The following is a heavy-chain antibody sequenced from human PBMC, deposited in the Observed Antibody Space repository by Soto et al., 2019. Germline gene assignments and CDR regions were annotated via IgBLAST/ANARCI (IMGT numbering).Heavy chain of an antibody. CDR1: GYTFTSYG. J-gene: IGHJ4*02. V-gene: IGHV1-18*01. CDR2: ISAYNGNT. CDR3: ARDQSSYDSSGYPNFDY. D-gene: IGHD3-22*01. Sequence: ASVKVSCKASGYTFTSYGISWVRQAPGQGLEWMGWISAYNGNTNYAQKLQGRVTMTTDTSTSTAYMELRSLRSDDTAVYYCARDQSSYDSSGYPNFDYWGQGTMVTVYS.